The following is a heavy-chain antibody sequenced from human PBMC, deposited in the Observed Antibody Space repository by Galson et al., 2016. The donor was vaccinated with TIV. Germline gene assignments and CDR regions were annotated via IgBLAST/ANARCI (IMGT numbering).Heavy chain of an antibody. D-gene: IGHD6-25*01. V-gene: IGHV4-61*02. CDR1: GGSISGGVYF. CDR2: MYSSGHT. Sequence: QVQLQESGPGLVKPSETLSLTCTVSGGSISGGVYFWSWIRQPAGKGLEWIGRMYSSGHTNSNPSLKSRVTMSVGTSKNQFSLGLNSWTAAGSAVYFCARAWSSGGDNGDDAFDIWGPGAMVTVSS. J-gene: IGHJ3*02. CDR3: ARAWSSGGDNGDDAFDI.